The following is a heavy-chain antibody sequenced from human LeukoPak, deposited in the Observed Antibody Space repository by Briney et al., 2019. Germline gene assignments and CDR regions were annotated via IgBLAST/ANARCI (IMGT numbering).Heavy chain of an antibody. CDR1: GFTFSSFW. Sequence: GGSLRLSCVASGFTFSSFWMSWVRQAPGKGLEFVANIDQDGSVRNYVDSVKGRFIISRDNAKNSLYLQMDSLRAEGTAVYFCARDPGSSSFDYWGLGTPVTVSS. J-gene: IGHJ4*02. D-gene: IGHD6-13*01. CDR3: ARDPGSSSFDY. CDR2: IDQDGSVR. V-gene: IGHV3-7*01.